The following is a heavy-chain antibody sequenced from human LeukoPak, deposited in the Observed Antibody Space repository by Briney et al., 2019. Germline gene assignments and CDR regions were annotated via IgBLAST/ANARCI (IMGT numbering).Heavy chain of an antibody. CDR3: AHGVAGRGDFDY. CDR2: IYWDDDK. Sequence: SGPTLVKSTQTLTLTCTFSGFSLSTSGVGVGWIRQPPGEALEWLGFIYWDDDKRYSPSLKSRLTIIKDTSKNQVVLIMTDMDPVDTATYYCAHGVAGRGDFDYWGQGTLVTVAS. J-gene: IGHJ4*02. D-gene: IGHD6-19*01. V-gene: IGHV2-5*02. CDR1: GFSLSTSGVG.